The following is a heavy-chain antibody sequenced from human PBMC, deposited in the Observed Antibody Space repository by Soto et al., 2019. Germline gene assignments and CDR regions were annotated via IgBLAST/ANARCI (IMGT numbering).Heavy chain of an antibody. CDR2: IIPIFGTV. D-gene: IGHD6-13*01. CDR1: GGTFSSYA. J-gene: IGHJ3*02. CDR3: ARLRPYAAAAPGPAFDI. V-gene: IGHV1-69*12. Sequence: QVQLVQSGAEVKKPGSSVKVSCKASGGTFSSYAISWVRQAPGQGLEWMGGIIPIFGTVNYAQKFQGRVTITADESTSTAYMELSRLRSEDTAVYYCARLRPYAAAAPGPAFDIWGQGTMVTVSS.